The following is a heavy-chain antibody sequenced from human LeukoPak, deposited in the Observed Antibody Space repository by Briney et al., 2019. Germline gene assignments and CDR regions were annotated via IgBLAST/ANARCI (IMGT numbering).Heavy chain of an antibody. V-gene: IGHV1-18*01. CDR3: ARNISSWGFDY. CDR1: GYTFTSYA. D-gene: IGHD6-13*01. J-gene: IGHJ4*02. Sequence: ASVKVSCKASGYTFTSYAISWVRQAPGQGLEWIGWISAYNGNTNYAQKLQGRVAMTTDTSTSTAYMEVRSLRSDDTAVYYCARNISSWGFDYWGQGTLVTVSS. CDR2: ISAYNGNT.